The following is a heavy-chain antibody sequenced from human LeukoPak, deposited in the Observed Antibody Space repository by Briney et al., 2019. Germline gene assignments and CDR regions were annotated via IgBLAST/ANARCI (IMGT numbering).Heavy chain of an antibody. CDR3: AKALSRSSGWYYFDY. CDR2: ISYDGSVE. V-gene: IGHV3-30*18. J-gene: IGHJ4*02. Sequence: GGSLRLSCAASGFTFSDYEMNWVRQAPGKGLDWVAVISYDGSVEYYADSVKGRFTISRDNSKNTLYLQMNRLRPEDTAVFYCAKALSRSSGWYYFDYWGQGTLVTVSS. CDR1: GFTFSDYE. D-gene: IGHD6-19*01.